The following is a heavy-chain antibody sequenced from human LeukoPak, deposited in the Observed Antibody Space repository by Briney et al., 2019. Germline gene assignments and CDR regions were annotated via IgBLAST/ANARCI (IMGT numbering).Heavy chain of an antibody. CDR1: GFTFSSYA. V-gene: IGHV3-23*01. CDR3: AKVTGLSDYYDSSGYYYNAFDI. Sequence: PGGSLGLSCAASGFTFSSYAMSWVRQAPGKGLEWVSAISGSGGSTAYADSVKGRFTISRDGSMSTLYLEMNSLRGEDTALYYRAKVTGLSDYYDSSGYYYNAFDIWGQGTMVAVSS. CDR2: ISGSGGST. D-gene: IGHD3-22*01. J-gene: IGHJ3*02.